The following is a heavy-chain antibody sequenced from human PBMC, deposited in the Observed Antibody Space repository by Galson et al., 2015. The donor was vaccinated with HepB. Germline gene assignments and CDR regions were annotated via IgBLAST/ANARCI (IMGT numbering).Heavy chain of an antibody. V-gene: IGHV3-11*01. Sequence: SLRLSCAASGFIFSDYYMSWIRQAPGKGLEWVSYISGSGDTIYYADSVKGRFTISRDNAKKSLYLQMNSLRVDDTAIYYCARPGYGDYVVAHWGQGTMVTVAP. CDR2: ISGSGDTI. D-gene: IGHD4-17*01. CDR3: ARPGYGDYVVAH. CDR1: GFIFSDYY. J-gene: IGHJ4*02.